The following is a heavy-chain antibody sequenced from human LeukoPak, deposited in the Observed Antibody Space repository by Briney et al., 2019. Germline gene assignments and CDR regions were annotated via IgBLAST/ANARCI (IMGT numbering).Heavy chain of an antibody. Sequence: GGSLRLSCAASGFTLSIYAMSWVRQAPGNGLEWVSPLSGSGGSTYYADSVKGRFTISRDNSKNTLYLQMNSLRAEDTAVYYCAKNLGNKPYYYYGMDVWGKGTTVTVSS. D-gene: IGHD1/OR15-1a*01. V-gene: IGHV3-23*01. J-gene: IGHJ6*04. CDR2: LSGSGGST. CDR1: GFTLSIYA. CDR3: AKNLGNKPYYYYGMDV.